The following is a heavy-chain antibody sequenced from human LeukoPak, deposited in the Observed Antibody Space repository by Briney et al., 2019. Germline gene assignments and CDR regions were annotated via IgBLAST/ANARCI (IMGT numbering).Heavy chain of an antibody. V-gene: IGHV3-53*01. CDR1: GFTVSSNY. CDR2: IYSGGST. J-gene: IGHJ4*02. CDR3: ARDQGEYYYDSSGYSAFDY. Sequence: PGGSLRLSCAASGFTVSSNYMSWVRQAPGKGLEWVSVIYSGGSTYYADSVKGRFTISRDNSKNTLYLQMNSLRAEDTAVYYCARDQGEYYYDSSGYSAFDYWGQGTLVTVSS. D-gene: IGHD3-22*01.